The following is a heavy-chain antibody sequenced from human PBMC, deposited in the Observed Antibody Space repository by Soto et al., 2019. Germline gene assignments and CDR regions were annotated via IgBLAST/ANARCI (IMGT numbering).Heavy chain of an antibody. CDR1: GGSINTYC. J-gene: IGHJ6*02. CDR3: AGGPYYFGLDV. CDR2: IYYTGST. Sequence: QVQLQESGPGLVKPSETLSLTCTASGGSINTYCWNWIRQSPGKGLEWIGYIYYTGSTKYHPSLESRVTISVDTSKKQFSLRLNSVTPADTAVYYCAGGPYYFGLDVWGQGTTVTVSS. V-gene: IGHV4-59*01. D-gene: IGHD3-10*01.